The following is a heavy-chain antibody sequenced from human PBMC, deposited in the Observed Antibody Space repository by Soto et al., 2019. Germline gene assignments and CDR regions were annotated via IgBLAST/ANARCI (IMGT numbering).Heavy chain of an antibody. Sequence: TLRHTCSGSGGSISRGYNYWSWIRQHPGKGLEWIGFMYYSGTYYNPSLKSRATISVETSKKQFSLNLSSVTAADTAVYYCARALAYCASGTCYAKWASCAQGTLVTVS. CDR2: MYYSGT. CDR1: GGSISRGYNY. D-gene: IGHD2-15*01. J-gene: IGHJ5*02. CDR3: ARALAYCASGTCYAKWAS. V-gene: IGHV4-30-4*01.